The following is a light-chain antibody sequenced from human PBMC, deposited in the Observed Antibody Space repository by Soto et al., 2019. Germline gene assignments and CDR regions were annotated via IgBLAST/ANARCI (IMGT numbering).Light chain of an antibody. CDR1: QSVNTN. Sequence: EIVMAQSPATLSVSPGERATLSCRASQSVNTNLAWYQQKAGQAPGLLIYGASTRATGIPARFSGSGSGTEFTLTINSLKSEDFAVYYCQQYNNWPLTFGPGTKVDIK. CDR2: GAS. J-gene: IGKJ3*01. CDR3: QQYNNWPLT. V-gene: IGKV3-15*01.